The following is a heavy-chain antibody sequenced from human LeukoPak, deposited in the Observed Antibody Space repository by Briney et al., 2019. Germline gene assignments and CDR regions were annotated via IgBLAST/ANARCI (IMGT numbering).Heavy chain of an antibody. J-gene: IGHJ6*03. Sequence: ASVKVSCKASGYTFTGYYMHWVRQAPGQGLEWMGWINPNSGGTNYAQKLQGRVTMTTDTSTSTAYMELRSLRSDDTAVYYCARAHPYKRWLQFEARSNYYYYMDVWGKGTTVTISS. CDR1: GYTFTGYY. CDR3: ARAHPYKRWLQFEARSNYYYYMDV. V-gene: IGHV1-2*02. D-gene: IGHD5-24*01. CDR2: INPNSGGT.